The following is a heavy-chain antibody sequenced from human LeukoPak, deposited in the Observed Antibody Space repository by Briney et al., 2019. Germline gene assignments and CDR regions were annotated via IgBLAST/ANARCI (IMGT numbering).Heavy chain of an antibody. D-gene: IGHD4-11*01. Sequence: GGSLRLSCAASGSTFSSSDMSWVRQAPGKGLDWVSGISDGGVRTYYADSVKGRFTISRDNSKNTLYLQMNSLRAEDTALYYCASTVNTSNGMDVWGQGTTVTVSS. CDR2: ISDGGVRT. CDR3: ASTVNTSNGMDV. CDR1: GSTFSSSD. J-gene: IGHJ6*02. V-gene: IGHV3-23*01.